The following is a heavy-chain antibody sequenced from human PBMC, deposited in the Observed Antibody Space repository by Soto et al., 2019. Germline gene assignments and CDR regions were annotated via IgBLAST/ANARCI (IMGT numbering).Heavy chain of an antibody. CDR1: GDSISNGSYY. V-gene: IGHV4-39*01. D-gene: IGHD6-19*01. CDR2: IYYSATT. CDR3: AVQPYSSGWPNRFDP. Sequence: QLQLQESGPGLVRPSETLSLTCTVSGDSISNGSYYWGWIRQPPGMGLEWIGSIYYSATTSYNPSLKSRVTIYVDTSKNQFSLKLRSVTAADSAVYYCAVQPYSSGWPNRFDPRGQGTLVTVSS. J-gene: IGHJ5*02.